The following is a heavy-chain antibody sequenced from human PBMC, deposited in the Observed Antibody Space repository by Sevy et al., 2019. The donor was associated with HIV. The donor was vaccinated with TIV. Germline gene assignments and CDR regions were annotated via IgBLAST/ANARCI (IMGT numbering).Heavy chain of an antibody. D-gene: IGHD2-8*01. CDR1: GGTFSSYA. V-gene: IGHV1-69*13. CDR3: AREGGGRYCTNGVCSRGYYYYYGMDV. J-gene: IGHJ6*02. Sequence: ASVKVSCKASGGTFSSYAISWVRQAPGQGLEWMGGIIPIFGTANYAQKFQGRVTITADESTSTAYMELGSLRSEDTAVYYCAREGGGRYCTNGVCSRGYYYYYGMDVWGQGTTVTVSS. CDR2: IIPIFGTA.